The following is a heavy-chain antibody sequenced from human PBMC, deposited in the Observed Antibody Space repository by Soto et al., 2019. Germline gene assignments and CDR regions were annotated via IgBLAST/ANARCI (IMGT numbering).Heavy chain of an antibody. CDR3: ARESGYYFDY. CDR2: LYYSGST. V-gene: IGHV4-59*01. J-gene: IGHJ4*02. CDR1: GASISSSY. D-gene: IGHD6-25*01. Sequence: LSLTCTVSGASISSSYWSWIRQPPGKGLEWIGYLYYSGSTSYNPSLKSRVTTSVDTSRNQFSLKLTSVTAADTAVYYCARESGYYFDYWGQGTLVTVSS.